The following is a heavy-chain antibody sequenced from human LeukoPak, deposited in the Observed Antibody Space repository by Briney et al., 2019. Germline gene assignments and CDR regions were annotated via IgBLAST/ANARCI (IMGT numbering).Heavy chain of an antibody. CDR2: ISGSGGST. D-gene: IGHD6-19*01. CDR3: ARGYSSGWWGYYFDY. V-gene: IGHV3-23*01. CDR1: GFSLSNYA. J-gene: IGHJ4*02. Sequence: GGSLRLSCAASGFSLSNYAMTWVRQAPGKGLEWVSGISGSGGSTYYADSAKGRFTISRDNSKNTLYLQMNSLRAEDTAVYYCARGYSSGWWGYYFDYWGQGTLVTVSS.